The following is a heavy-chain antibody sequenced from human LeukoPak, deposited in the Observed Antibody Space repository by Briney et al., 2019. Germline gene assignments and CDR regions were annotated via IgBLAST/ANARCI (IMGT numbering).Heavy chain of an antibody. CDR3: ARASAGGFGELSD. Sequence: GGSLRLSCAASGFTVSSNYMSWVRQAPGKGLEWVSVIYSGGSTYYADSVKGRFTISRRNSKNTLYLQMNSLRAEDTAVYYCARASAGGFGELSDWGQGTLVTVSS. CDR2: IYSGGST. J-gene: IGHJ4*02. V-gene: IGHV3-53*04. CDR1: GFTVSSNY. D-gene: IGHD3-10*01.